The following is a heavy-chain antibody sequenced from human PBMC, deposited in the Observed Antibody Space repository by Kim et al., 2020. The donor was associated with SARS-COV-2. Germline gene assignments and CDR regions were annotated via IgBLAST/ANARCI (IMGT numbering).Heavy chain of an antibody. Sequence: GESLKISCKGSGYSFTSYWISWVRQMPGEGLEWMGRIDPSDSYTNYSPSFQGHVTISADKSISTAYLQWSSLKASDTAMYYCARHPSGSGSYFDYWGQGTLVTASS. V-gene: IGHV5-10-1*01. D-gene: IGHD3-10*01. CDR1: GYSFTSYW. CDR2: IDPSDSYT. J-gene: IGHJ4*02. CDR3: ARHPSGSGSYFDY.